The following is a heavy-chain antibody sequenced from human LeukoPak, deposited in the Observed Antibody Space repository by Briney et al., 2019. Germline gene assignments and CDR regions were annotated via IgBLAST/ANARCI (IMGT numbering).Heavy chain of an antibody. CDR1: GFTFSSYG. J-gene: IGHJ5*02. D-gene: IGHD1-7*01. CDR2: ISSSSRYI. V-gene: IGHV3-21*01. CDR3: VRVPNWKYGWFDP. Sequence: TGGSLRLSRAASGFTFSSYGMNWVGQAPGKGVEWVSCISSSSRYIYYADSVKGRFTISRDNAKNSLYLQMNSLRAEDTAVYYCVRVPNWKYGWFDPWGQGTLVTVSS.